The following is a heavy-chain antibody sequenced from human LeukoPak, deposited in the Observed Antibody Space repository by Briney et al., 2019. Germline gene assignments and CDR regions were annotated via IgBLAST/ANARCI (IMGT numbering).Heavy chain of an antibody. Sequence: GGSLRLSCAASGFTFSSYAMSWVRQAPGKGLEWVSVISGSGGNTYYADSVKGRFTISRDNSKNTLYLQMNSLRAEDTALFFCARDYSGGYNGYFDYWGQGTLVTVSS. CDR3: ARDYSGGYNGYFDY. D-gene: IGHD5-24*01. CDR2: ISGSGGNT. CDR1: GFTFSSYA. J-gene: IGHJ4*02. V-gene: IGHV3-23*01.